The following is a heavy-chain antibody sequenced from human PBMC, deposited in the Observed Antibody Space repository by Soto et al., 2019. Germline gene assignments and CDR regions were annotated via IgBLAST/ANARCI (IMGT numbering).Heavy chain of an antibody. CDR3: ARVIAGAFDI. CDR1: GFTFSSYA. Sequence: PGGSLRLSCAASGFTFSSYAMHWVRQAPGKGLEWVAVISYDGSNKYYADSVKGRFTISRDNSKNTLYLQMNSLRAEDTDVYYCARVIAGAFDIWGQGTTVTVSS. CDR2: ISYDGSNK. J-gene: IGHJ3*02. V-gene: IGHV3-30-3*01.